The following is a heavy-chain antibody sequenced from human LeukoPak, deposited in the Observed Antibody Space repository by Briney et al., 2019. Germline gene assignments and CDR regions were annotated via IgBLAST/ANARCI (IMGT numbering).Heavy chain of an antibody. CDR1: GGSFSGYY. Sequence: SETLSLTCAVYGGSFSGYYWSWIRQPPGKGLVWIGEIDHSGSTNYNPSLKSRVTISVDTSKNQFSLKLSSVTAADTAVYYCARGPDIVVVPAANNDAFDIWGQGTMVTVSS. CDR2: IDHSGST. J-gene: IGHJ3*02. CDR3: ARGPDIVVVPAANNDAFDI. V-gene: IGHV4-34*01. D-gene: IGHD2-2*01.